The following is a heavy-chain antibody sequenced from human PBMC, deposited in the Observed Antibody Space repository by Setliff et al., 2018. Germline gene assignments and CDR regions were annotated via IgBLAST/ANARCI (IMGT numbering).Heavy chain of an antibody. J-gene: IGHJ6*02. Sequence: PSETLSLTCTVSGGSISSSLYYWGWIRQPPGKGLEWIGSIYYSGSTYYNPPLKSRVTISVDTSKNQFPLKLSSVTAADTAVYYCARVSGMGSPPYYYYYYGMDVWGQGTTVTVSS. CDR3: ARVSGMGSPPYYYYYYGMDV. CDR2: IYYSGST. D-gene: IGHD6-25*01. CDR1: GGSISSSLYY. V-gene: IGHV4-39*06.